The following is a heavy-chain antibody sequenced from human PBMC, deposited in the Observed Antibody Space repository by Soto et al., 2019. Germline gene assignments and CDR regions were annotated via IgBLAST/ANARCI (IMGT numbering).Heavy chain of an antibody. CDR1: GGSISSGDYC. J-gene: IGHJ5*02. D-gene: IGHD2-15*01. V-gene: IGHV4-30-4*01. Sequence: SETLSLTCTVSGGSISSGDYCWSWIRQPPGKGLEWIGYIYYSGSTYYNPSLKSRVTISVDTSKNQFSLKLSSVTAADTAVYYCAREQVVAATGAWFDPWGQGTLVTVSS. CDR3: AREQVVAATGAWFDP. CDR2: IYYSGST.